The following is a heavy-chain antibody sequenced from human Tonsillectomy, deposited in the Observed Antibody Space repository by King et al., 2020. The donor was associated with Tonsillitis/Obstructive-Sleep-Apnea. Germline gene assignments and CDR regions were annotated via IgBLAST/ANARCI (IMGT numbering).Heavy chain of an antibody. V-gene: IGHV3-53*01. D-gene: IGHD2/OR15-2a*01. CDR2: IYSGHST. CDR1: GFSVSRNY. Sequence: VQLVESGGGLVQSGGSLRLSCVASGFSVSRNYMNWVRQAPGKGLEWVSVIYSGHSTYYSDSVKGRFTISRDNPKNTVYLQMNSLRAADTAVYYCASSPVSVTSFYFDYWGQGTLVTVSS. J-gene: IGHJ4*02. CDR3: ASSPVSVTSFYFDY.